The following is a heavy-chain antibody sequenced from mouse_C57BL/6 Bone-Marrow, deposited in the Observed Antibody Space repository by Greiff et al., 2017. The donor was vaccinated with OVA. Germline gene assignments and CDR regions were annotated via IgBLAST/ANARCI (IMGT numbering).Heavy chain of an antibody. D-gene: IGHD2-1*01. CDR2: INPNNGGT. J-gene: IGHJ1*03. CDR3: ARSYGNYVRWYFDV. V-gene: IGHV1-18*01. Sequence: VQLKESGPELVKPGASVKIPCKASGYTFTDYNMDWVKQSHGKSLEWIGDINPNNGGTIYNQKFKGKATLTVDKSSSTAYMELRSLTSEDTAVYYCARSYGNYVRWYFDVWGTGTTVTVSS. CDR1: GYTFTDYN.